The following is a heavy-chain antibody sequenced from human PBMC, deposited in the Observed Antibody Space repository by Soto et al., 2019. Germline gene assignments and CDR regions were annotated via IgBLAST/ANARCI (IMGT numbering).Heavy chain of an antibody. J-gene: IGHJ4*02. CDR1: GGSISSGGYY. D-gene: IGHD6-6*01. CDR2: IYYSGST. Sequence: SETLSLTCTVSGGSISSGGYYWSWIRQHPGKGLEWIGYIYYSGSTYYNPSLKSRVTISVDTSKNQFSLKLSSVTAADTAVYYCARDPGIADRDYFDYWGQGTLVTVSS. V-gene: IGHV4-31*03. CDR3: ARDPGIADRDYFDY.